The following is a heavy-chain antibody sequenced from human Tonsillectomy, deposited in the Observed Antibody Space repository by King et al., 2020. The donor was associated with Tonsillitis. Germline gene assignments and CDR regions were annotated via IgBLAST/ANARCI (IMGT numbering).Heavy chain of an antibody. J-gene: IGHJ4*02. V-gene: IGHV3-30*18. Sequence: VQLVESGGGVVQPGRSLRLSCAASGFNFSTYGMHWVRQAPGKGLEWLAVISDDGSNKYYADSVKGRFTISRENSKNTLYLRMNFLKSEDTALYYCTKSVDGYSYGYFDYWGQGVLVSVSS. CDR2: ISDDGSNK. CDR1: GFNFSTYG. D-gene: IGHD5-18*01. CDR3: TKSVDGYSYGYFDY.